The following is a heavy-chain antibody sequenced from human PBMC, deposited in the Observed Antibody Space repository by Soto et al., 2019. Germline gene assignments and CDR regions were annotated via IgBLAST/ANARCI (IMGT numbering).Heavy chain of an antibody. V-gene: IGHV4-61*01. D-gene: IGHD1-1*01. J-gene: IGHJ3*01. CDR3: AREPRPAPRGIGAFDG. CDR2: IDYSGNT. CDR1: NFSARSGMYY. Sequence: SETLSHTYPVSNFSARSGMYYLPWLRQAPGKGLEWIGSIDYSGNTNYNPSLKSEVIISVETSKNQFSLRLTSLTAADTAVYYCAREPRPAPRGIGAFDGWVQGKMVT.